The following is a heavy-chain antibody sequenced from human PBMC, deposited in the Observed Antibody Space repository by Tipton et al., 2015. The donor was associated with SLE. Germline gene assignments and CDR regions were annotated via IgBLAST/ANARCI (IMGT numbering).Heavy chain of an antibody. D-gene: IGHD3/OR15-3a*01. CDR3: ARGARWFDDFWTGCPLGNWFDP. V-gene: IGHV4-34*01. Sequence: TLSLTCAVYGGSFSDYYWSWIRQPPGKGLEWIGEINHSGSTNDNPSLRSRVTMSVDTSKNQFSLRLRSVTAADTAIYYCARGARWFDDFWTGCPLGNWFDPWGQGTLVTVSS. CDR2: INHSGST. CDR1: GGSFSDYY. J-gene: IGHJ5*02.